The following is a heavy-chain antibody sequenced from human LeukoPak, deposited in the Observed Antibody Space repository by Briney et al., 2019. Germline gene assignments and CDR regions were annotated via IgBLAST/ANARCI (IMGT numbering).Heavy chain of an antibody. V-gene: IGHV3-7*01. Sequence: PGGSLRLSCAASGFTFRSYWMTWVRQYPGKGLEWVANIKQDGSETYYADSVKGRFTISRDNAKRSLYLQMNSLRVEDTALYYCARNYPDGGGGRYFDWLPAFWGQGTLVTVSS. CDR1: GFTFRSYW. J-gene: IGHJ4*02. CDR3: ARNYPDGGGGRYFDWLPAF. CDR2: IKQDGSET. D-gene: IGHD3-9*01.